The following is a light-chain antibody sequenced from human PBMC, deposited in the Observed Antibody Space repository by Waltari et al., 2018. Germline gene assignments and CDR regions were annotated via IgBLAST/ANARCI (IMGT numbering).Light chain of an antibody. CDR1: SGVNVVSYN. CDR2: YKSVSDK. V-gene: IGLV5-45*03. Sequence: QAVVTQPSSLSASPGASASLTCTLRSGVNVVSYNIYWYQQKAGSPPPFLLRYKSVSDKQLGSGVPSRFSGSKDASANVGILLIAGRRSEDEADYYCMIWHRGVWVSGGGTQLTVL. J-gene: IGLJ3*02. CDR3: MIWHRGVWV.